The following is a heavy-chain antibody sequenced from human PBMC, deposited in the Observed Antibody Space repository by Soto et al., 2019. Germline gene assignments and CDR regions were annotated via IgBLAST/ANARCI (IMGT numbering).Heavy chain of an antibody. CDR1: GGTFNDYS. Sequence: QVQLVQSGAEVKKPGSSVKVSCKASGGTFNDYSISWVRQAPGQGLEWMGGIIPVFGTSKYAQKFQGRVTVTADKSTSTAYMELSSLRSEDTAVYYCARGRGYTYGYALYFDYWGQGTLVTVSS. CDR2: IIPVFGTS. CDR3: ARGRGYTYGYALYFDY. V-gene: IGHV1-69*14. D-gene: IGHD5-18*01. J-gene: IGHJ4*02.